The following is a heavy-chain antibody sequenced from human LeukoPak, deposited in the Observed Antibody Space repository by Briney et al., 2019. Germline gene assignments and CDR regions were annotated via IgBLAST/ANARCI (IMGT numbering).Heavy chain of an antibody. V-gene: IGHV4-34*01. CDR3: ARVRRGLLWFRELSENNWFDP. CDR2: INHSGST. Sequence: PSETLSLTCAVYGGSFSGYYWSWIRQPPGKGLEWIGEINHSGSTNYNPSLKSRVTISVGTSKNQFSLKLSSVTAADTAVYYCARVRRGLLWFRELSENNWFDPWGQGTLVTVSS. J-gene: IGHJ5*02. D-gene: IGHD3-10*01. CDR1: GGSFSGYY.